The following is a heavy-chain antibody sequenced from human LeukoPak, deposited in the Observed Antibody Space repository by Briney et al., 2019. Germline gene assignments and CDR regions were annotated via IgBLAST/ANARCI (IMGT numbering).Heavy chain of an antibody. Sequence: PGRSLRLSCAASGFTFSSYGMHWVRQAPGKGLEWVAVISYDGSNKYYADSVKGRFTTSRDNSKNTLYLQMNSLRAEDTAVYYCAKSPLEGSGWYEYWFDPWGQGTLVTVSS. V-gene: IGHV3-30*18. CDR3: AKSPLEGSGWYEYWFDP. D-gene: IGHD6-19*01. CDR2: ISYDGSNK. CDR1: GFTFSSYG. J-gene: IGHJ5*02.